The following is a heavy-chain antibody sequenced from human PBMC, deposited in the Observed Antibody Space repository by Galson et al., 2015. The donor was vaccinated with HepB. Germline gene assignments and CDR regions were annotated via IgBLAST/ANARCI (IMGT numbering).Heavy chain of an antibody. CDR3: ARDQSSVFDILTASYNWYFDL. J-gene: IGHJ2*01. Sequence: SLRLSCAASGFTLRSHWMHWVRQAPGKGLLWVARIDAAGLSTAYADSVKGRFTIARDNAKNTLYLQIDDLRPEDTALYFCARDQSSVFDILTASYNWYFDLWGRGTLVTVST. D-gene: IGHD3-9*01. CDR2: IDAAGLST. CDR1: GFTLRSHW. V-gene: IGHV3-74*01.